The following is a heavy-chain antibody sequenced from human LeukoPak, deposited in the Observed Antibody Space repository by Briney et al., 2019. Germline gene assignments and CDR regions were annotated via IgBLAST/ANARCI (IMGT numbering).Heavy chain of an antibody. CDR2: IKQDGSEK. CDR1: GFTFSSYE. V-gene: IGHV3-7*01. Sequence: GGSLRLSCAASGFTFSSYEMNWVRQAPGKGLEWVANIKQDGSEKYYVDSVKGRFTISRDNAKNSLYLQMNSLRAEDTAVYYCARFMTTRFDYWGQGTLVTVSS. J-gene: IGHJ4*02. CDR3: ARFMTTRFDY. D-gene: IGHD4-17*01.